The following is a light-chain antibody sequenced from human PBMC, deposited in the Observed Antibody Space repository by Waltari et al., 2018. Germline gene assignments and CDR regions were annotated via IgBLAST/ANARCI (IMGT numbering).Light chain of an antibody. CDR1: QSVSSN. CDR2: GAS. Sequence: EIVITQSPATLSISPGERATLSCRASQSVSSNLAWYQQKPGQPPRLLIYGASIRATGIPGRFSGSGSGTEFTLTISSLQSEDFAVYFCQQYNNWPLWTFGQGTKVEIK. J-gene: IGKJ1*01. V-gene: IGKV3-15*01. CDR3: QQYNNWPLWT.